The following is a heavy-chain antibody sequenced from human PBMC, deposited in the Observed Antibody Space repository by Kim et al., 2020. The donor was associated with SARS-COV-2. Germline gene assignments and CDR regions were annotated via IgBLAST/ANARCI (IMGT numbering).Heavy chain of an antibody. J-gene: IGHJ4*02. CDR2: IYYSGST. CDR3: ARRYSSAWYFDY. CDR1: GDSISSYY. Sequence: SETLSLTCTVSGDSISSYYWSWIRQPPGKGLEWIGYIYYSGSTNSKSSLKSRVTMSIETSKNQFSLKLSSVTAADTAVYYCARRYSSAWYFDYWGQGTL. D-gene: IGHD6-19*01. V-gene: IGHV4-59*08.